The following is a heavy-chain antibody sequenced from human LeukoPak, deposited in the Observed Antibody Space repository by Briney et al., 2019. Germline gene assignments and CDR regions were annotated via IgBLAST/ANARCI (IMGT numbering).Heavy chain of an antibody. V-gene: IGHV4-34*01. CDR3: AREGIAVAGPFDP. Sequence: SETLSLNCAVYGGSFSDYYWSWIPQPPGQGGEWMRKINQSGSTNYNPSLKSRVTISVATARKQFSLKLSSVTAADTAVYYCAREGIAVAGPFDPWGQGTLVTVSS. D-gene: IGHD6-19*01. J-gene: IGHJ5*02. CDR2: INQSGST. CDR1: GGSFSDYY.